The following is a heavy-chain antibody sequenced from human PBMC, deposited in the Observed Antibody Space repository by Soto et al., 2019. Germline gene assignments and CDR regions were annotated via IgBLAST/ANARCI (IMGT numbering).Heavy chain of an antibody. CDR1: GGSFTGYY. Sequence: SQTLSLPCVVSGGSFTGYYWSWIRQPPGKGLEWIGEINHIGSTNYNPSLKSRVSISIDTSKNQFSLKLSSVTAADTAVYYCARAFVVVPAARWNWFDPWGQGTQVTVSS. CDR2: INHIGST. V-gene: IGHV4-34*01. CDR3: ARAFVVVPAARWNWFDP. D-gene: IGHD2-2*01. J-gene: IGHJ5*02.